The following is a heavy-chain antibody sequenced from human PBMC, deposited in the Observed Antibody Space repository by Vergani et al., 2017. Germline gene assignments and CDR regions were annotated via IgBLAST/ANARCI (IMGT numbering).Heavy chain of an antibody. CDR1: GFTFSSYW. D-gene: IGHD2-15*01. CDR3: ARDLRYCSVGSCCYNWFDP. Sequence: EVQLVESGGGLVQPGGSLRLSCAASGFTFSSYWMSWVRQAPGKGLEWVANIKQDGSEQYYVDSVKGRFTISRDNAKNSLYLQMNSLRAEDTAVYYCARDLRYCSVGSCCYNWFDPWGQGTLVTVSS. V-gene: IGHV3-7*01. J-gene: IGHJ5*02. CDR2: IKQDGSEQ.